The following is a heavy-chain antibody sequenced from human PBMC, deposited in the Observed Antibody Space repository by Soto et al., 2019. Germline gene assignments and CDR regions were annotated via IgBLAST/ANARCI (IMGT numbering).Heavy chain of an antibody. CDR2: INPSDSNT. D-gene: IGHD6-19*01. Sequence: EVQLVQSGAEVKKPGESLRMSCEASGYTFTNNWISWVRQMPGKGLEWMGRINPSDSNTNYSPSFQGHVTISVDKSISIVDVQWSSLKASDTAMYYCARGHGWVDYWGQGTLVTVSS. CDR3: ARGHGWVDY. V-gene: IGHV5-10-1*01. CDR1: GYTFTNNW. J-gene: IGHJ4*02.